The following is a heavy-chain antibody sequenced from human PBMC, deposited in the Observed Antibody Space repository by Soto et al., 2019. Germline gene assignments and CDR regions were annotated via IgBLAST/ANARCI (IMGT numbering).Heavy chain of an antibody. CDR3: ARDLAYGGNSEHY. V-gene: IGHV1-69*04. CDR1: GGTFSSYT. D-gene: IGHD4-17*01. CDR2: IIPILGIA. Sequence: ASVKVSCKASGGTFSSYTISWVRQAPGQGLEWMGRIIPILGIANYAQKFQGRVTITADKSTSTAYMELSSLRSEDTAVYYCARDLAYGGNSEHYWGQGTLVTVSS. J-gene: IGHJ4*02.